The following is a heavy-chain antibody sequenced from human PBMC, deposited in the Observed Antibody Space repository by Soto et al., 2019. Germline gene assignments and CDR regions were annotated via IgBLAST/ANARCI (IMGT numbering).Heavy chain of an antibody. CDR3: VRDGTKTLRDWFDP. CDR1: GASISGFY. V-gene: IGHV4-4*07. D-gene: IGHD1-1*01. J-gene: IGHJ5*02. CDR2: IYATGTT. Sequence: PSETLSLTCTVSGASISGFYWSWIRKSAGKGLEWIGRIYATGTTDYNPSLKSRVMMLVDTSKKQFSLKLRSVTAADTAVYYCVRDGTKTLRDWFDPWGQGISVTVS.